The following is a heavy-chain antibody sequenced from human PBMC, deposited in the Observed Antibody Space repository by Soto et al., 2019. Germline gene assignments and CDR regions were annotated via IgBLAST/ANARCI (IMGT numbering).Heavy chain of an antibody. V-gene: IGHV1-69*13. CDR2: IIPIFGTA. CDR3: ALRRDGYNHDAFDI. Sequence: SLKVSCKASGVTFSRYAISWVRQAPGQGLEWMGGIIPIFGTANYAQKFQGRVTITADESTSTAYMELSSLRSEDTAVYYCALRRDGYNHDAFDIWGQGTMGTVSS. D-gene: IGHD5-12*01. J-gene: IGHJ3*02. CDR1: GVTFSRYA.